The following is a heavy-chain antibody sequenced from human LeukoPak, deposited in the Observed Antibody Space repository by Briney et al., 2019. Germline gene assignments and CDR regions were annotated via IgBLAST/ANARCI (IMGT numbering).Heavy chain of an antibody. J-gene: IGHJ6*04. D-gene: IGHD2-21*01. CDR1: GGSFSGNY. Sequence: SETLSLTCAVYGGSFSGNYWSWIRQPPGKGLEWIGEVNHSGRTRYNPSLKSRVTILVDTSKNQFSLKLNSVTAEDTAVYYCARAPGLYYMDVWGKGTTVTVSS. CDR2: VNHSGRT. V-gene: IGHV4-34*01. CDR3: ARAPGLYYMDV.